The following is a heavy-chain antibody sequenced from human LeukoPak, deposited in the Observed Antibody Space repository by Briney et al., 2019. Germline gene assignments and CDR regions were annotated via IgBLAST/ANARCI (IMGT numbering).Heavy chain of an antibody. J-gene: IGHJ4*02. V-gene: IGHV3-48*04. CDR1: GFTFSSYT. D-gene: IGHD2-15*01. CDR2: ITSSSTV. CDR3: ARDYCSGPKCYFIDY. Sequence: GGSLRLSCAASGFTFSSYTMNWVRQAPGKGLEWVSYITSSSTVYYAGSVKGRFTISRDNAKNSLFPQMNSLRAEDTAVYYCARDYCSGPKCYFIDYWGQGALVTVSS.